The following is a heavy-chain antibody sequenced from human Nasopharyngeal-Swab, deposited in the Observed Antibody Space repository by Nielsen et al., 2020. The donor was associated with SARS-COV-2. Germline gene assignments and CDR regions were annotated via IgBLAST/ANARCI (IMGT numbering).Heavy chain of an antibody. V-gene: IGHV1-8*01. D-gene: IGHD6-13*01. J-gene: IGHJ5*02. CDR3: ARGQYRYSSSWYGGNWFDP. CDR1: GYTFTSYD. CDR2: MNPNSGNT. Sequence: ASVKVSCKASGYTFTSYDINWVRQATGQGLEWMGWMNPNSGNTGYAQKFQGRVTMTRNTSISTAYMELSSLRSEDMAVYYCARGQYRYSSSWYGGNWFDPWGQGTLVTVSS.